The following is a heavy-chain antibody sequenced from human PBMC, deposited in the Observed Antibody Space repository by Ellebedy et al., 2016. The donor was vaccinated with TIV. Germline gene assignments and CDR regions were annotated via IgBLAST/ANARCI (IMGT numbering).Heavy chain of an antibody. J-gene: IGHJ4*02. Sequence: GESLKISCAATGNTFIRYWMSWVRQAPGKGLEWVANINEDGSETYYGDSVKGRFTISRDNARNSLDLQMNSLRAEDTAVYYCARNRYCSRGNCYALGYWGQGTLVTVSS. CDR1: GNTFIRYW. V-gene: IGHV3-7*03. CDR3: ARNRYCSRGNCYALGY. D-gene: IGHD2-15*01. CDR2: INEDGSET.